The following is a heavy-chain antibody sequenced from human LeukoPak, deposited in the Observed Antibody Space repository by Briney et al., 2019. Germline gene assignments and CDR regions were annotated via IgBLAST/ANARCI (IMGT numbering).Heavy chain of an antibody. D-gene: IGHD3-22*01. CDR2: IYYSGST. CDR3: ARTRSGGYYDSSGPKGFQH. CDR1: GGSISSYY. V-gene: IGHV4-59*01. J-gene: IGHJ1*01. Sequence: SETLTLTCTVSGGSISSYYRSWIRQPPGKGLEWIGYIYYSGSTNYNPSLKSRVTISVDTSKNQFSLKLSSVTAADTAVYYCARTRSGGYYDSSGPKGFQHWGQGTLVTVSS.